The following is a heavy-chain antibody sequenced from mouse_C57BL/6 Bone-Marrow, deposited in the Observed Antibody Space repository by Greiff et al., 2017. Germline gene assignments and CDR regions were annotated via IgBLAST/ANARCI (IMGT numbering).Heavy chain of an antibody. Sequence: DVTLQESGPGLAQPSQTLSLTCSVTGYSIPSDYWNWIRHFPGNNLEYMGSISSCGRTYYNPPLKSRISITRDTSKNQYYLQLNSGTTEETATYYGARRIGGTNGYGDYAMDYWGQGTSVTVSS. D-gene: IGHD2-14*01. CDR2: ISSCGRT. V-gene: IGHV3-8*01. J-gene: IGHJ4*01. CDR3: ARRIGGTNGYGDYAMDY. CDR1: GYSIPSDY.